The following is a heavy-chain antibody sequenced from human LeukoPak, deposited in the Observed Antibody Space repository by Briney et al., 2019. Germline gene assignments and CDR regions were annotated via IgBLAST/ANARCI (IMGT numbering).Heavy chain of an antibody. J-gene: IGHJ3*02. V-gene: IGHV4-39*07. CDR3: ARASIAAADNPEDAFDI. D-gene: IGHD6-13*01. CDR1: GGSISSSSYY. Sequence: KPSETLSLTCTVSGGSISSSSYYWGWIRQPPGKGLEWIGSIYYSGSTYYNPSLKSRVTISVDTSKNQFSLKLSSVTAADTAVYYCARASIAAADNPEDAFDIWGQGTMVTVSS. CDR2: IYYSGST.